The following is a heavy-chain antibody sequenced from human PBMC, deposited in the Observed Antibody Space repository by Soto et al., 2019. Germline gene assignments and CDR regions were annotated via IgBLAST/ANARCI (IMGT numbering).Heavy chain of an antibody. V-gene: IGHV3-48*02. CDR3: ARLYYDYV. J-gene: IGHJ6*02. CDR2: ISDNSSVI. D-gene: IGHD3-3*01. Sequence: GFLRLSCAASGFTFSTYSINWVRQAPGKGLEWISYISDNSSVIYYADAVKGRFTISRDNAKNSLYLQMNSLRDEDTAVYYCARLYYDYVWGQGTTVTVSS. CDR1: GFTFSTYS.